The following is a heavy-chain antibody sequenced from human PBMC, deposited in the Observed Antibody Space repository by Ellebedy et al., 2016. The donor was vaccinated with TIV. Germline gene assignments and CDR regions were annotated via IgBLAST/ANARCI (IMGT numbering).Heavy chain of an antibody. CDR2: IYYSGST. J-gene: IGHJ5*02. V-gene: IGHV4-39*07. Sequence: SETLSLTCSVSGGSISSGSHYWGWIRQPPGKGLEWIATIYYSGSTYYNLSLKSRVTISIDTSKNQFSLRLRSVTAADTAVYHCARTYYTIHNSYDPWGQGTLVTVSS. CDR3: ARTYYTIHNSYDP. D-gene: IGHD2-2*02. CDR1: GGSISSGSHY.